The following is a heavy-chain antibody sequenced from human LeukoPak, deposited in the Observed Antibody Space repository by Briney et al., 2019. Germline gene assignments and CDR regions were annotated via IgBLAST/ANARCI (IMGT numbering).Heavy chain of an antibody. V-gene: IGHV5-51*01. Sequence: GESLKISCQGSGYSFTSYWIGWVRQMPGKGLEWMGIIYPGDSDTRYSPSFQGQVTISADKSISTAYLQWSSLKASDTAMYYCARLGLIAAAGPSASDYWGQGTLVTVSS. CDR3: ARLGLIAAAGPSASDY. CDR1: GYSFTSYW. J-gene: IGHJ4*02. D-gene: IGHD6-13*01. CDR2: IYPGDSDT.